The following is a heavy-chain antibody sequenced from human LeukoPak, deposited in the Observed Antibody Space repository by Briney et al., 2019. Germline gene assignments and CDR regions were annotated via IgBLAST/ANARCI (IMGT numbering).Heavy chain of an antibody. CDR3: ARSYDTNNLQRFDY. V-gene: IGHV4-59*08. D-gene: IGHD3-22*01. J-gene: IGHJ4*02. Sequence: PSETLSLTCTVSGASIRSYYWSWIRQPPGKGLEWIAYMYYSESRNYNPSLKSRVSMSGDSSRNQFSLKLNSVTAADTAVYYCARSYDTNNLQRFDYWGQGILVTVSP. CDR2: MYYSESR. CDR1: GASIRSYY.